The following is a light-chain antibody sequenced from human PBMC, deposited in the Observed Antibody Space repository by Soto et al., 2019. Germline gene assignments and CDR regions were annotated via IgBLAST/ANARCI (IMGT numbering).Light chain of an antibody. V-gene: IGLV2-14*01. Sequence: YALTQPASVSGSPGQSITISCTGTSSDVGGYNYVSWYQHHPGKAPKLMIYEVSNRPSGVSDRFSGSKSGNTASLTISGLQAEDEADYHCSSYTSSRTLVFGTGTKVTVL. CDR1: SSDVGGYNY. CDR3: SSYTSSRTLV. J-gene: IGLJ1*01. CDR2: EVS.